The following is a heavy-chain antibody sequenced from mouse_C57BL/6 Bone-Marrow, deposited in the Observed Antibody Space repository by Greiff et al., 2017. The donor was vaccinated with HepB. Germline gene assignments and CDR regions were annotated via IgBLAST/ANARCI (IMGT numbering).Heavy chain of an antibody. CDR3: TMQGFDY. V-gene: IGHV14-4*01. D-gene: IGHD6-1*01. J-gene: IGHJ2*01. CDR1: GFNIKDDY. Sequence: VQLQQSGAELVRPGASVKLSCTASGFNIKDDYMHWVKQRPEQGLEWIGWIDPENGDTEYASKFQGKATITADTSSNTAYLQLSSLTSEDTAVYYCTMQGFDYWGQGTTLTVSS. CDR2: IDPENGDT.